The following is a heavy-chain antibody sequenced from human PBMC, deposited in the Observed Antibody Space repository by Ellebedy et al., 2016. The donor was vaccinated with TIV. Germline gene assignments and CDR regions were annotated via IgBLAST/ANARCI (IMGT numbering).Heavy chain of an antibody. Sequence: GGSLRLSCAASGFTFSSYFMSWVRQAPGKGLEWVASIKPDGSVTYYADSVEGRFTISRDNAKNSLYLQMSSLRAEDTAVYYCARDNTNPRSAFDIWGQGTMVTVSS. CDR1: GFTFSSYF. V-gene: IGHV3-7*03. CDR3: ARDNTNPRSAFDI. J-gene: IGHJ3*02. CDR2: IKPDGSVT.